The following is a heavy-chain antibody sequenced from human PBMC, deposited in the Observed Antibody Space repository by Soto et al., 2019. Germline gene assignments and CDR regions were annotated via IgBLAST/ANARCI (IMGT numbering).Heavy chain of an antibody. CDR2: ISYDGSDK. D-gene: IGHD3-22*01. V-gene: IGHV3-30*18. CDR1: GFTFSSDG. J-gene: IGHJ4*02. CDR3: AKPKGADSPFDS. Sequence: QVQLVESGGGVVQPGRSLRLSCAASGFTFSSDGMHWVRQAPGKGLEWVAVISYDGSDKYYADSAKGRFTISRDNSKNTVFLQMNSLRPEDTALYSCAKPKGADSPFDSWGQGTLVTVSS.